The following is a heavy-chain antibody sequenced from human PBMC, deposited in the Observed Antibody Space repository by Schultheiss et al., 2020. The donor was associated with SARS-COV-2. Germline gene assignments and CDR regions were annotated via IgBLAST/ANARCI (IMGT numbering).Heavy chain of an antibody. J-gene: IGHJ4*02. CDR2: ISYDGSNK. CDR3: AKDVYDYVWGSYRDFDY. D-gene: IGHD3-16*02. CDR1: GFTFSSYA. V-gene: IGHV3-30*04. Sequence: GESLKISCAASGFTFSSYAMHWVRQAPGKGLEWVAVISYDGSNKYYADSVKGRFTISRDNSKNTLYLQMNSLRAEDTAVYYCAKDVYDYVWGSYRDFDYWGQGTLVTVSS.